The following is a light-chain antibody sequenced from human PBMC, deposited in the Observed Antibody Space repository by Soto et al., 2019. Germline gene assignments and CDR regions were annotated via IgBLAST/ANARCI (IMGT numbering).Light chain of an antibody. CDR1: QSVRSH. CDR2: GAS. CDR3: QQYNNWPQT. Sequence: EIVLTQSPGTLSASPGERATLSCRASQSVRSHLAWYRQRPGQAPRLLIYGASTRATGIPARFSGSGSGTEFTLTISSLQSEDFAVYYCQQYNNWPQTFGQGTKVDIK. V-gene: IGKV3-15*01. J-gene: IGKJ1*01.